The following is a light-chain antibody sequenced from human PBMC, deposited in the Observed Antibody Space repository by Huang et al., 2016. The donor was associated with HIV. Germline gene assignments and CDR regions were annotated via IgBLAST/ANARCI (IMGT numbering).Light chain of an antibody. Sequence: EIVLTQSPATLSLSPGERATLSCRASQSVSSYLAWYQQKPGQAPRLLIYDASNRATGSPARFSGSGSGTDFTLTISSLEPEDFAVYYCQQRSNWRGLTFGGGTKVEIK. V-gene: IGKV3-11*01. CDR2: DAS. CDR1: QSVSSY. J-gene: IGKJ4*01. CDR3: QQRSNWRGLT.